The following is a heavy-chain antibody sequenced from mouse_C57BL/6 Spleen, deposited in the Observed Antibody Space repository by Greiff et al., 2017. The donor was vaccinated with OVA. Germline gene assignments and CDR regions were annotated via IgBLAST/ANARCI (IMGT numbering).Heavy chain of an antibody. CDR1: GFTFSDYY. Sequence: EVQLVESEGGLVQPGSSMKLSCTASGFTFSDYYMAWVRQVPEKGLEWVANINYDGSSTYYLDSLKSRFIISRDNAKNILYLQMSSLKSEDTATYYCARDLPLTGFDYWGQGTTLTVSS. V-gene: IGHV5-16*01. CDR3: ARDLPLTGFDY. D-gene: IGHD4-1*01. CDR2: INYDGSST. J-gene: IGHJ2*01.